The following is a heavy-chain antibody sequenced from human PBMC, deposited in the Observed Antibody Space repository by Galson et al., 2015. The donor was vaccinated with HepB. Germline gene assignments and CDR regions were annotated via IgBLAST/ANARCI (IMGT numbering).Heavy chain of an antibody. CDR3: ARRGGSYSRPNDAFDI. J-gene: IGHJ3*02. V-gene: IGHV4-39*01. CDR2: IYYSGST. D-gene: IGHD1-26*01. CDR1: STYH. Sequence: STYHWGWIRQPPGKRLEWIGSIYYSGSTYYNPSLKSRVSISVDTSKKQFSLKLKSVTAADMAVYYCARRGGSYSRPNDAFDIWGQGTFVVVSS.